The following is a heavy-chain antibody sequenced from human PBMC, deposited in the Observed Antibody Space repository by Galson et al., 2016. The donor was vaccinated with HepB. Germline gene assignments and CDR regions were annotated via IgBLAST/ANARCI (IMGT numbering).Heavy chain of an antibody. CDR1: GGSIGFYC. V-gene: IGHV4-59*01. D-gene: IGHD3-10*01. CDR3: AREVGRRVDY. J-gene: IGHJ4*02. CDR2: ACHDGGT. Sequence: SETLSLTCTVSGGSIGFYCWGWIRQSPGQGLEWIGYACHDGGTGYNPSFQSQVTMSLNQSNKQHSLKLTSVTAADTAVYFCAREVGRRVDYWGQGTVVTVSS.